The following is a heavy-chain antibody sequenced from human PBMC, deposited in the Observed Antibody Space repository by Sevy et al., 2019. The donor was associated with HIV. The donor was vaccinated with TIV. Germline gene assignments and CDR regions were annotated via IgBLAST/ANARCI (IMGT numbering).Heavy chain of an antibody. CDR1: GYTLSQLS. V-gene: IGHV1-24*01. J-gene: IGHJ4*02. CDR3: ATTKDYYDSSGYPFDY. Sequence: ASVKVSCKVSGYTLSQLSMHWVRQAPGKGLEWVGTFDPEDGRTIYAQKFQGGVTMTEDTSTDPAYMELNSLNSEDTAVYYFATTKDYYDSSGYPFDYWGQGTQVTVSS. CDR2: FDPEDGRT. D-gene: IGHD3-22*01.